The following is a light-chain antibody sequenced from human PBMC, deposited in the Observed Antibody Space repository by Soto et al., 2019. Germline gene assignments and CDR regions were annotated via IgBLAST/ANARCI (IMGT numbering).Light chain of an antibody. Sequence: DIVMTQSPASLAVSLGARATINCKSSQTLLNSANDKIHLAWYQHKPGQPPKLLIWRASTRDSGVPDRFSGSGSGTDFTLNINSLHAEDVETYDWQQYFSAPHTVGGGTKVEI. J-gene: IGKJ4*01. V-gene: IGKV4-1*01. CDR2: RAS. CDR3: QQYFSAPHT. CDR1: QTLLNSANDKIH.